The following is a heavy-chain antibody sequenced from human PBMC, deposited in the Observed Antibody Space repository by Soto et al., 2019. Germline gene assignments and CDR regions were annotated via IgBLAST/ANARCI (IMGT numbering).Heavy chain of an antibody. D-gene: IGHD6-13*01. CDR3: ATAHLYSSSWYQVPSYYYYYGMEV. J-gene: IGHJ6*02. CDR2: IDPSESYT. CDR1: EYRFTSYV. Sequence: PXESLKLSWQGSEYRFTSYVVSLVLQIPGKGLEWMGRIDPSESYTNYSPSFQGHVTISADKSISTAYLQWSSLKASDTAMYYCATAHLYSSSWYQVPSYYYYYGMEVWGQATTVTVSS. V-gene: IGHV5-10-1*01.